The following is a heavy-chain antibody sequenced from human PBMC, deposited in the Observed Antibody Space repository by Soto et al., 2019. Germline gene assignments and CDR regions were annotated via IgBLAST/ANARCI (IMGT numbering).Heavy chain of an antibody. CDR3: ARERDCSSTSCYRNYYYYMDV. CDR1: GGTFSSYT. V-gene: IGHV1-69*02. CDR2: IIPILGIA. D-gene: IGHD2-2*01. J-gene: IGHJ6*03. Sequence: QVQLVQSGAEVKKPGSSVKVSCKASGGTFSSYTISWVRQAPGQGLEWMGRIIPILGIANYAQKFQGRVTITADKSTNTAYMELSSLRSEDTAVYYCARERDCSSTSCYRNYYYYMDVWGKGTTVTVSS.